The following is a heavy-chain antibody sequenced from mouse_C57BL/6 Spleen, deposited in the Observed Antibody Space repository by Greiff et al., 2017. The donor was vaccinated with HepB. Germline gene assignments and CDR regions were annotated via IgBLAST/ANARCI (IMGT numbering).Heavy chain of an antibody. CDR3: ARRYYGSSSLYAMDY. J-gene: IGHJ4*01. CDR2: ISNGGGST. V-gene: IGHV5-12*01. Sequence: EVKLVESGGGLVQPGGSLKLSCAASGFTFSDYYMYWVRQTPEKRLEWVAYISNGGGSTYYPDTVKGRFTISRDNAKNTLYLQMSRLKSEDTAMYYCARRYYGSSSLYAMDYWGQGTSVTVSS. CDR1: GFTFSDYY. D-gene: IGHD1-1*01.